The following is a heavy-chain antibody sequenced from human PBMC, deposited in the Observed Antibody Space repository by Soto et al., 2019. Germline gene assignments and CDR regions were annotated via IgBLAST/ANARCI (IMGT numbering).Heavy chain of an antibody. J-gene: IGHJ4*02. Sequence: PGGSLRLSCAASGFDFSGYAMRWVRRAPGKGLEWLSAISGSGDNTYYADSVKGRFTMSRDNSRNTLYLQMNSLGAEDAAIYYCAKDKGGVSVSGVIIPYYFDYWGQGTLVTVSS. CDR3: AKDKGGVSVSGVIIPYYFDY. D-gene: IGHD3-3*01. CDR1: GFDFSGYA. V-gene: IGHV3-23*01. CDR2: ISGSGDNT.